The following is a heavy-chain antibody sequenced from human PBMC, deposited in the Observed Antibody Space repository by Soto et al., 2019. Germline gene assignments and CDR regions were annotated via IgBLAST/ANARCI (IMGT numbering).Heavy chain of an antibody. CDR2: IDPRDSYT. CDR3: ARLYCTSSTCDSWFDP. J-gene: IGHJ5*02. CDR1: GYTFTTFW. D-gene: IGHD2-2*01. Sequence: GESLKISCTGFGYTFTTFWISWVRQMPGRGLEWMGRIDPRDSYTNYSPSFQGHVTISVDKSISTAYLQWGSLKASGTAMYYCARLYCTSSTCDSWFDPWGQGTLVTVSS. V-gene: IGHV5-10-1*01.